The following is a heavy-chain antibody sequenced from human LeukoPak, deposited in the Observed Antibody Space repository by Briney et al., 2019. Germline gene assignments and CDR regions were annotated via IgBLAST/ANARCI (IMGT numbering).Heavy chain of an antibody. CDR3: ARDWGVAAAGSPFWDY. V-gene: IGHV1-18*01. Sequence: GASVKVSCKASGYTFTSYGISWVRQAPGQGLEWMGWISAYNGNTNYAQKLQGRVTMTTDTSTSTAYMELRSLRSDDTAVYYCARDWGVAAAGSPFWDYWGQGTLVTVSS. CDR2: ISAYNGNT. D-gene: IGHD6-13*01. CDR1: GYTFTSYG. J-gene: IGHJ4*02.